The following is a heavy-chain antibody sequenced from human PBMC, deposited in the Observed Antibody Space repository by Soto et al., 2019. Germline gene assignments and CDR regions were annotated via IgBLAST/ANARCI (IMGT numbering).Heavy chain of an antibody. J-gene: IGHJ4*02. V-gene: IGHV3-7*03. D-gene: IGHD1-1*01. CDR1: VFTVSSCA. CDR3: AKLYWNPRYFDY. CDR2: IKQDGSET. Sequence: PWWSLRLSCLASVFTVSSCAMTWFRQAPGKGLEWVANIKQDGSETNYVDSVKGRFTISRDNAKNSLYLEMNNLRVEDTAIYYCAKLYWNPRYFDYWGQGARVTVSS.